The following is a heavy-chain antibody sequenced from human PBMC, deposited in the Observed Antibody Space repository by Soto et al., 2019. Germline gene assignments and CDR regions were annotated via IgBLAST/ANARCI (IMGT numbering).Heavy chain of an antibody. J-gene: IGHJ4*02. CDR1: GYTFTSYG. CDR3: AREMVRGVGSDY. CDR2: ISTYNGNT. Sequence: QVQLVQSGAEVKKPGASVKVSCKASGYTFTSYGISWVRQAPGQGLEWMGWISTYNGNTKYAQKPQGRVTMTTDTSTSAAYMELRSLSSDHTAVFYCAREMVRGVGSDYWGQGTLVTVSS. V-gene: IGHV1-18*01. D-gene: IGHD3-10*01.